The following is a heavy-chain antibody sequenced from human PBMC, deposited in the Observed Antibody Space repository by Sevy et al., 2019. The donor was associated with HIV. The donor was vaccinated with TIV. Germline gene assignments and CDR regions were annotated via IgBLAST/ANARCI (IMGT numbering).Heavy chain of an antibody. V-gene: IGHV3-23*01. D-gene: IGHD1-20*01. CDR3: ATSGNSKDYFDY. J-gene: IGHJ4*02. CDR2: ISGSGGST. Sequence: GGSLRLSCAASRFTFNTYGMSWVRQAPGKGLEWVSAISGSGGSTYYADSVKGRFTISRDNSKNTLYLQMNSLRAEDTAVYYCATSGNSKDYFDYWGQGTLVTVSS. CDR1: RFTFNTYG.